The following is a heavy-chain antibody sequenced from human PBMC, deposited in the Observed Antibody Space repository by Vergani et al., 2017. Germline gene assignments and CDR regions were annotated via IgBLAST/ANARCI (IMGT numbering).Heavy chain of an antibody. CDR2: IIPIFGTA. J-gene: IGHJ6*03. V-gene: IGHV1-69*01. Sequence: QVQLVQSGAEVKKPGASVKVSCKASGYTFTGYYMHWVRQAPGQGLEWMGGIIPIFGTANYAQKFQGRVTITADESTSTAYMELSSLRSEDTAVYYCARARIGSDYYCCYYIDVWGKGTTVTVSS. CDR3: ARARIGSDYYCCYYIDV. D-gene: IGHD2/OR15-2a*01. CDR1: GYTFTGYY.